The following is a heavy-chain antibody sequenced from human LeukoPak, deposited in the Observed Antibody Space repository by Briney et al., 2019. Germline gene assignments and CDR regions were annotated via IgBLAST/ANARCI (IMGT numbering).Heavy chain of an antibody. Sequence: GGSLRLSCAASGFTFSSYWMSWFRQAPGKGLEWVANIKQDGSEKYYVDSVKGRFTISRDNAKNSLYLQMNSLRAEDTAVYYCARDLTTVVINEAISYYYYMDVWGKGTTVTVSS. D-gene: IGHD4-23*01. CDR2: IKQDGSEK. CDR3: ARDLTTVVINEAISYYYYMDV. V-gene: IGHV3-7*01. CDR1: GFTFSSYW. J-gene: IGHJ6*03.